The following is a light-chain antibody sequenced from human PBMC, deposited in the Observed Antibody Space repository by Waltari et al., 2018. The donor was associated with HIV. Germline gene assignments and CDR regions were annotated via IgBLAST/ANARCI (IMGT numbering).Light chain of an antibody. J-gene: IGLJ1*01. CDR2: RNN. CDR1: SSNIGSKH. Sequence: QSVLTQPPSASGTPGQRVTISCSGSSSNIGSKHVYWYHQHPGAAPKILIYRNNQRPSRVPDRFSGAKSGTSASLAISGLRSEDEADYYCAAGDDSLSVVYVFGTGTKVTVL. V-gene: IGLV1-47*01. CDR3: AAGDDSLSVVYV.